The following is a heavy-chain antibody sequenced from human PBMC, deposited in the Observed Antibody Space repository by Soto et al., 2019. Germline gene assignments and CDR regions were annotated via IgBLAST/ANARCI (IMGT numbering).Heavy chain of an antibody. Sequence: QVQLVESGGGVVQPGRSLRLSCAASGFTFSSYGMHWVRQAPGKGLEWVAVIWYDGSNKYYADSVKGRFTISRDNSKNTLYLQMNSLRAEDTAVYYYARDDRDYYDSSSLRHWGQGTLVTVSS. D-gene: IGHD3-22*01. CDR3: ARDDRDYYDSSSLRH. CDR2: IWYDGSNK. V-gene: IGHV3-33*01. CDR1: GFTFSSYG. J-gene: IGHJ1*01.